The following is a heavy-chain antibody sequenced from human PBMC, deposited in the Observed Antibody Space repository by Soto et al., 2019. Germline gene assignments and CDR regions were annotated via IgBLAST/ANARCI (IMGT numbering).Heavy chain of an antibody. Sequence: SETLSLTCTVSGGSISSSSYYWGWIRQPPGKGLEWIGSIYYSGSTYYNPSLKSRVTISVDTSKNQFSLKLSSVTAADTAVYYCASRYYDFWSASGHSFDPWGQGTLVTVSS. J-gene: IGHJ5*02. D-gene: IGHD3-3*01. V-gene: IGHV4-39*01. CDR2: IYYSGST. CDR3: ASRYYDFWSASGHSFDP. CDR1: GGSISSSSYY.